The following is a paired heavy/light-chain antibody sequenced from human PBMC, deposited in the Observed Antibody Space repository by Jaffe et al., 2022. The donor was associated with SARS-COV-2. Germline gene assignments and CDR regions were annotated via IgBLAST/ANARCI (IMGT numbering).Light chain of an antibody. CDR2: AAS. V-gene: IGKV1-39*01. J-gene: IGKJ3*01. Sequence: DIQMTQSPSSLSASVGDRVTITCRASQSIATYLNWYQQVPGKAPNLLIFAASSLQSGVPSRFSGSGSGTDFTLIISGLRPEDFATYYCQQGHSPPFTFGPGT. CDR3: QQGHSPPFT. CDR1: QSIATY.
Heavy chain of an antibody. CDR2: IGHDGSVK. J-gene: IGHJ4*02. V-gene: IGHV3-30*04. CDR1: GVSFTGYA. CDR3: AREAYTATTRYHLDY. Sequence: QVRLVESGGDVVQPGRSLRLSCAASGVSFTGYAMHWVRQAPGKGLEWLAFIGHDGSVKYYLDSVEGRFTVSRDNSKKTLYLEMNSLGADDTAVYYCAREAYTATTRYHLDYWGQGTLVTVSS. D-gene: IGHD4-17*01.